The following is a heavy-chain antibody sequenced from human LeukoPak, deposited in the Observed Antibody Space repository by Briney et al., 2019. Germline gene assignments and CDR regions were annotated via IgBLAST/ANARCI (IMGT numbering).Heavy chain of an antibody. V-gene: IGHV3-7*03. D-gene: IGHD3-16*01. CDR3: ARVRSWGVAAFDI. Sequence: GGSLRLSCAASGFTFSSYWMSWVRQAPGKGLEWVANIKQDGSEKYYVDSVKGRFTISRDNAKNPLYLQMNSLRAEDTAVYYCARVRSWGVAAFDIWGQGTMVTVSS. CDR2: IKQDGSEK. CDR1: GFTFSSYW. J-gene: IGHJ3*02.